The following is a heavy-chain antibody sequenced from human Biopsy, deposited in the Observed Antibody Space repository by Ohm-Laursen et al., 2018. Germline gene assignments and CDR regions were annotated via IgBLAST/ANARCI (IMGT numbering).Heavy chain of an antibody. V-gene: IGHV4-59*01. J-gene: IGHJ2*01. CDR2: VYYTGST. D-gene: IGHD3-22*01. CDR3: ARDRGYYSDRTVPGYFDL. Sequence: GTLSLTCTVSGDSISSYYWSWIRQPPGKGLEWIGYVYYTGSTDYNPSLQSRVTISVDTSKNHFSPRLRSMTPADTAMYYCARDRGYYSDRTVPGYFDLWGRGTLVTVSS. CDR1: GDSISSYY.